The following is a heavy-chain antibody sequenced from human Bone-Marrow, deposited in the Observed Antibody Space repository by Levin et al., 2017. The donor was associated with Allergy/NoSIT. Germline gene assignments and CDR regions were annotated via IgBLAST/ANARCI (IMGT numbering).Heavy chain of an antibody. J-gene: IGHJ2*01. Sequence: GGSLRLSCSASGFSFTDYGMSWVRQAPGKGLKYVSAISGSGDSTYHAASVQGRFTISRDNSKNTVSLQMNSLRADDTGIYYCAKDARRDYGDWYFDLWGRGTLVIVSS. CDR1: GFSFTDYG. V-gene: IGHV3-23*01. CDR3: AKDARRDYGDWYFDL. D-gene: IGHD4/OR15-4a*01. CDR2: ISGSGDST.